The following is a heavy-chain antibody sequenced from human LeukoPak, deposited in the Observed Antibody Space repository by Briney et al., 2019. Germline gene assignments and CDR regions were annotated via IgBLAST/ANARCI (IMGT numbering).Heavy chain of an antibody. CDR1: GFTFTSYA. Sequence: GGSLRLSCAASGFTFTSYAMSWVRQAPGKRLEWVSAISGSGGSTYYAESVKGRFTISRDNSKNTLYLQMNSLRPEDTAVYYCARVGVGTVAGNYFDDWGQGTLVTVSS. D-gene: IGHD6-19*01. V-gene: IGHV3-23*01. CDR2: ISGSGGST. CDR3: ARVGVGTVAGNYFDD. J-gene: IGHJ4*02.